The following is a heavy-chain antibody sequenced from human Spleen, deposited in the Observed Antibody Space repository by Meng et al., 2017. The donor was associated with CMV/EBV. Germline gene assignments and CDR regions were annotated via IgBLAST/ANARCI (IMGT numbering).Heavy chain of an antibody. V-gene: IGHV4-31*03. CDR3: ARTSVTTLDY. Sequence: CTVSGGSISSGGYCWSWIRQHPGKGLEWIGYINYSGSTYYNLSLKSRVIISVDTSKNQFSVKLNSVSAADTAVYYCARTSVTTLDYWGQGTLVTVSS. D-gene: IGHD4-11*01. J-gene: IGHJ4*02. CDR1: GGSISSGGYC. CDR2: INYSGST.